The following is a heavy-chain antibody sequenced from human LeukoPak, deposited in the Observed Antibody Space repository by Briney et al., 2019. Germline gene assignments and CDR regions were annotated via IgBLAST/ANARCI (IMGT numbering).Heavy chain of an antibody. D-gene: IGHD6-19*01. CDR2: ISSSSSTI. CDR1: GFTFSSYS. CDR3: ASQQWLVPPFDY. Sequence: GGSLRLSCAASGFTFSSYSMNWVRQAPGKGLQRCSYISSSSSTIYYADAVKGRFTISRDNAKNSLYLQMNSLRAEDTAVYYCASQQWLVPPFDYWGQGTLVTVSS. J-gene: IGHJ4*02. V-gene: IGHV3-48*01.